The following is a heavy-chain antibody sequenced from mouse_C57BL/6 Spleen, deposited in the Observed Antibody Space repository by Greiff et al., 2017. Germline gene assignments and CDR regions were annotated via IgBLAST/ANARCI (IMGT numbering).Heavy chain of an antibody. CDR3: ARGDGSTLGYFDY. V-gene: IGHV1-81*01. CDR1: GYTFTSYG. CDR2: IYPRSGNT. Sequence: QVHVKQSGAELARPGASVKLSCKASGYTFTSYGISWVKQRTGQGLEWIGEIYPRSGNTYYNEKFKGKATLTADKSSSTAYLQLSSLTSEDTAIYYCARGDGSTLGYFDYWGQGTTLTVSS. D-gene: IGHD1-1*01. J-gene: IGHJ2*01.